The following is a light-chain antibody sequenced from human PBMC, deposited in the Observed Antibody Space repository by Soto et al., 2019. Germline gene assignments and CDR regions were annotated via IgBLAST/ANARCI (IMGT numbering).Light chain of an antibody. Sequence: AIQVTQSPSSLSASVGDRVTITCRASQDIRNDLGWYQQKPGKAPKLLIYAESSLQSGVPSRLSGSGSGTDFTLTISSLQPEDFATYYCLQDYIYPWTCGQGTKVEIK. CDR2: AES. V-gene: IGKV1-6*01. CDR1: QDIRND. CDR3: LQDYIYPWT. J-gene: IGKJ1*01.